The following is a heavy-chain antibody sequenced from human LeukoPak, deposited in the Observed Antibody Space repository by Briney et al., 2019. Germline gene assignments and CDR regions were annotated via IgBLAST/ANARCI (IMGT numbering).Heavy chain of an antibody. CDR1: GYSFTAYW. J-gene: IGHJ5*02. D-gene: IGHD1-1*01. CDR3: ARAAGYLNWFDP. V-gene: IGHV5-51*01. Sequence: GEPLKISGKGSGYSFTAYWIGWVRKIPGKGLGWMGIFYPGDSDTRSSPSFQGQVTISAAKSISPAYLHWSSLQPSAPPMNTCARAAGYLNWFDPWGQGTLVTVSS. CDR2: FYPGDSDT.